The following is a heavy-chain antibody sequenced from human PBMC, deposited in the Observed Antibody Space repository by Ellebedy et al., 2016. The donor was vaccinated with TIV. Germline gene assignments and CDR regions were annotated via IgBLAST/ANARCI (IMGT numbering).Heavy chain of an antibody. J-gene: IGHJ6*03. CDR1: GFTFSSYW. CDR2: IKQDGSEK. Sequence: GESLKISXAASGFTFSSYWMSWVRQAPGKGLEWVANIKQDGSEKYYVDSVKGRFTISRDNSKNTLYLQMNSLRAEDTAVYYCAKAAVRGVIYYYYYMDVWGKGTTVTVSS. CDR3: AKAAVRGVIYYYYYMDV. D-gene: IGHD3-10*01. V-gene: IGHV3-7*02.